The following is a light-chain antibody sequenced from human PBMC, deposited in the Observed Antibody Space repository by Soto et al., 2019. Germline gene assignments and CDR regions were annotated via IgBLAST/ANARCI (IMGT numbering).Light chain of an antibody. J-gene: IGLJ3*02. CDR2: DVG. CDR1: NNDVGGYDY. CDR3: RAYTTSNTRV. V-gene: IGLV2-14*01. Sequence: QSALTQPASVSGSPGQSISISCTGTNNDVGGYDYVSWYQQHPGKAPQVMIFDVGNRPSGVSNRFSGSKSGNTASLTSSRLQAEDEADYYCRAYTTSNTRVFGGGTKLTVL.